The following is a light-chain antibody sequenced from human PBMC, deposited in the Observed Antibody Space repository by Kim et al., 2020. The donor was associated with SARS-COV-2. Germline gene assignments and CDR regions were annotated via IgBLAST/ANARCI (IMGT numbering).Light chain of an antibody. Sequence: EIVLTQSPGPLSLSPGERATLSCRASQSVSSSYLAWYQQKPGQAPRLLIYGASSRATGIPDRFSGSGSGTDFTLTISRLEPEDFAVYYCQQYGISPRTFGQGTKVDIK. CDR3: QQYGISPRT. V-gene: IGKV3-20*01. J-gene: IGKJ1*01. CDR1: QSVSSSY. CDR2: GAS.